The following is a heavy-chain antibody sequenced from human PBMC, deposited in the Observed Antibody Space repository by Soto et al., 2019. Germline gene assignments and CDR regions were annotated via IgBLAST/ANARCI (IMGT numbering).Heavy chain of an antibody. CDR2: ISGGGSGA. V-gene: IGHV3-23*01. CDR1: GFPFSDHA. Sequence: EVQLLESGGGLVQPGGSLRLSCTASGFPFSDHARTWVRQPPGKGLEWLSGISGGGSGAYYADSVKGRFTVSRANSNNTLFLQMDSLRVEDTAVYYCAIDLWWYTHWGQGTLVTVSS. D-gene: IGHD2-15*01. CDR3: AIDLWWYTH. J-gene: IGHJ4*02.